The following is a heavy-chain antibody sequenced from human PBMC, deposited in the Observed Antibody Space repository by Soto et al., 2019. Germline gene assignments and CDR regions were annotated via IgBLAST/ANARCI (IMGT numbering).Heavy chain of an antibody. Sequence: ASVKVSCKASGYTFTSYGISWGRQAPGQGLEWMGWISGYNGDTTYAQKFQGRVTMTIDTSTSTAYMELRSLTSDDTAVYYCAKNGQPPYYYYGLDVWGQGTKVTVS. V-gene: IGHV1-18*01. D-gene: IGHD2-8*01. J-gene: IGHJ6*02. CDR3: AKNGQPPYYYYGLDV. CDR2: ISGYNGDT. CDR1: GYTFTSYG.